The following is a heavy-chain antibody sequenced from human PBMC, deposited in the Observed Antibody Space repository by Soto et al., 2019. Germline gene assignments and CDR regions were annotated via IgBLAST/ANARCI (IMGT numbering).Heavy chain of an antibody. CDR2: IIAINGKT. CDR1: GGTFSSYA. V-gene: IGHV1-69*10. CDR3: ARVIGGLYYFDY. D-gene: IGHD3-16*01. Sequence: SVKVSCKASGGTFSSYAISWVRQAPGQRLEWMGWIIAINGKTNYAQKFQGRVTITTDTSTSTAYMELSSLRSEDTAVYYCARVIGGLYYFDYWGQGTLVTVSS. J-gene: IGHJ4*02.